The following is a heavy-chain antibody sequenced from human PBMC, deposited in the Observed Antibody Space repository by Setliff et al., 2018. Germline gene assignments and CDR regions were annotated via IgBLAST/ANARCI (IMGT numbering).Heavy chain of an antibody. J-gene: IGHJ3*02. Sequence: SETLSLTCSVSGASISSDGYYWSWIRQYPGKGLEWIGYIYYSGSTYYNPSLKSRVTISIDKFSHQFSLRLTSVTAADTAVYYCARTPRGGNSAFDIWGQGTMVTVSS. CDR1: GASISSDGYY. CDR2: IYYSGST. D-gene: IGHD2-21*02. CDR3: ARTPRGGNSAFDI. V-gene: IGHV4-31*03.